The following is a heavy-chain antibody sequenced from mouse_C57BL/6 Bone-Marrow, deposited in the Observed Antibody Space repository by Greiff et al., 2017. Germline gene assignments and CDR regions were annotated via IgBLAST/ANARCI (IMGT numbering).Heavy chain of an antibody. J-gene: IGHJ4*01. CDR2: IDPSDSYT. CDR3: ARGGLPYYYAMDY. V-gene: IGHV1-59*01. Sequence: VQLQQSGAELVRPGTSVQLSCKASGYTFTSYWMHWVKQRPGQGLEWIGVIDPSDSYTNYNQKFKGTATLTVDTSSSTAYMQLSSLTSEDSAVYYCARGGLPYYYAMDYWGQGTSVTVSS. CDR1: GYTFTSYW.